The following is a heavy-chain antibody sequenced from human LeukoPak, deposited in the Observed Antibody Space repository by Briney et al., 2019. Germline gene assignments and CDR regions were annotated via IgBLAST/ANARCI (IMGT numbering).Heavy chain of an antibody. J-gene: IGHJ5*02. V-gene: IGHV4-34*01. CDR1: GGSFSGYY. CDR3: ARKSRFCSSTSCYYWFDP. Sequence: SETLSLTCAVYGGSFSGYYWSWIRQPPGKGLEWIGETNHSGSTNYNPSLKSRVTISVDTSKNQFSLKLSSVTAADTAVYYCARKSRFCSSTSCYYWFDPWGQGTLVTVSS. CDR2: TNHSGST. D-gene: IGHD2-2*01.